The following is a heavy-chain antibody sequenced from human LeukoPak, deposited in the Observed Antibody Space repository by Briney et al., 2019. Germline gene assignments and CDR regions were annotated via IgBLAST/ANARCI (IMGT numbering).Heavy chain of an antibody. D-gene: IGHD1-26*01. J-gene: IGHJ5*02. Sequence: GGSLRLSCAASGFTFSDYNMNWVRQAPGKGLEWVSSISSSSGYIYYADSVKGRFTISRDNARNSLFLQMDSLRAEDTAVYYCARSGVGNWFDPWGQGTLVTVSS. V-gene: IGHV3-21*01. CDR3: ARSGVGNWFDP. CDR1: GFTFSDYN. CDR2: ISSSSGYI.